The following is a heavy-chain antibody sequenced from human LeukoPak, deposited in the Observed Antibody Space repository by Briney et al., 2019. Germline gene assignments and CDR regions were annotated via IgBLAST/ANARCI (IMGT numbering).Heavy chain of an antibody. D-gene: IGHD3-22*01. CDR1: GYTFTSYY. CDR2: INPSGGST. V-gene: IGHV1-46*01. CDR3: ASSKYYYDSSGHGPGAFDI. Sequence: GPVNVSCKASGYTFTSYYMHWVRQAPGQGLEWMGIINPSGGSTSYAQKFQARVTMTRDTSTSTVYMELSSLRSEDTAVYYCASSKYYYDSSGHGPGAFDIWGQGRMASVSS. J-gene: IGHJ3*02.